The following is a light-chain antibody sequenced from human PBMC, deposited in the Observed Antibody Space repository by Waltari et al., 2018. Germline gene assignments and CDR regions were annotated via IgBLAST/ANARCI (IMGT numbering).Light chain of an antibody. V-gene: IGLV1-51*01. CDR1: RSNIGDYY. J-gene: IGLJ3*02. Sequence: QSVLTQPPSISAAAGQTVTISCSGTRSNIGDYYVSWYQQVPETAPKILSYDNFKRPSGVSDRCSGSKSGTSATLVITGLQTGDEADYFCGTWDASLTAWVFGGGTRLSVL. CDR2: DNF. CDR3: GTWDASLTAWV.